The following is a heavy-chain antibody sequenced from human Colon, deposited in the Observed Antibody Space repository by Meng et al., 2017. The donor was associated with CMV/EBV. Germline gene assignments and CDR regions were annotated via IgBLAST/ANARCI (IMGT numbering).Heavy chain of an antibody. J-gene: IGHJ5*02. Sequence: QLQLPGSGPGLVKPSETLSLTWTVSGGSITGDTFHWGWIRQPPGKGLEWIGSIYYSGIIYYNTSLTSRVTISVDTSRNRFSLKLTSLTAADTAVYYCARDCCNMRSWFGPWGQGILVTVSS. CDR3: ARDCCNMRSWFGP. CDR1: GGSITGDTFH. D-gene: IGHD2/OR15-2a*01. CDR2: IYYSGII. V-gene: IGHV4-39*07.